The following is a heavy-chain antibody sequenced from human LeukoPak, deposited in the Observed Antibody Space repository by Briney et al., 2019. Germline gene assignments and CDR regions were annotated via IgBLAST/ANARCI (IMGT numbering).Heavy chain of an antibody. Sequence: ASVKVSCKASGYTFTNYAMHWVRQAPGQRLEWMGWINAGNGDTKYSQKFQGRVTITRDTSASTAYMDLSSLRSEDTAVYYCARGPPYYYDSSGWGNYYYYGMDVWGQGTTVTVSS. CDR2: INAGNGDT. D-gene: IGHD3-22*01. CDR1: GYTFTNYA. CDR3: ARGPPYYYDSSGWGNYYYYGMDV. J-gene: IGHJ6*02. V-gene: IGHV1-3*01.